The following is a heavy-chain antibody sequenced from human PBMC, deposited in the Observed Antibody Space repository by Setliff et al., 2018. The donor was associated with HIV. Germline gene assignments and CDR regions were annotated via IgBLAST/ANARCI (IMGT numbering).Heavy chain of an antibody. CDR3: ARGGVAGGYFDS. J-gene: IGHJ4*02. CDR1: GGTFSSYA. V-gene: IGHV1-69*13. Sequence: GASVKVSCKASGGTFSSYAISWVRQAPEQGLEWMGGIIPIFGTANYAQKFQGRVTITADESTSTAYMELSSLRSEDTAVYYWARGGVAGGYFDSWGQGTLVTVSS. CDR2: IIPIFGTA. D-gene: IGHD3-10*01.